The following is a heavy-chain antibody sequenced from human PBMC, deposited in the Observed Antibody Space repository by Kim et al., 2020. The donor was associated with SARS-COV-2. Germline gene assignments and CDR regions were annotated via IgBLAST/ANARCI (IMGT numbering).Heavy chain of an antibody. CDR2: ISSSSSYI. Sequence: GGSLRLSCAASGFTFSSYSMNWVRQAPGKGLEWVSSISSSSSYIYYADSVKGRFTISRDNAKNSLYLQMNSLRAEDTAVYYCARATQLLGGGFDYWGQGTLVTVSS. J-gene: IGHJ4*02. CDR1: GFTFSSYS. D-gene: IGHD1-26*01. V-gene: IGHV3-21*01. CDR3: ARATQLLGGGFDY.